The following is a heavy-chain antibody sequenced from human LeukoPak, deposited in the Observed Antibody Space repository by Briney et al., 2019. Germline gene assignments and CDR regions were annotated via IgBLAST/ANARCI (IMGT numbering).Heavy chain of an antibody. V-gene: IGHV1-2*06. Sequence: ASVKVSCRASGYTLTGHIMHWVRQAPGQVLEWMGRINPNSGDTKFAQKFQGRVTLTRDTSISTAYMEMSSLTSDDTAVYYCARGNGPENSWGQGTLVIVSS. CDR3: ARGNGPENS. J-gene: IGHJ4*02. D-gene: IGHD2-8*01. CDR2: INPNSGDT. CDR1: GYTLTGHI.